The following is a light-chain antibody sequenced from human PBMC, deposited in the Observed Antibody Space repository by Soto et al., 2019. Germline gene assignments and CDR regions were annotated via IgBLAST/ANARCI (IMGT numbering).Light chain of an antibody. CDR3: QQYYSTPWT. Sequence: DIVMTQSPDSLAVSLGERATINCKSSQNVLYSSNNKNYLTWYQQKPGQPPKLLIYWASTRESGVPDRFSGSGSGTDFTLTISSLQAEDVAVYYCQQYYSTPWTFGQGTKVEIQ. CDR2: WAS. J-gene: IGKJ1*01. CDR1: QNVLYSSNNKNY. V-gene: IGKV4-1*01.